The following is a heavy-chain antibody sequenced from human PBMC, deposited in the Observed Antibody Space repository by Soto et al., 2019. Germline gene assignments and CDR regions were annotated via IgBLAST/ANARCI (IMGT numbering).Heavy chain of an antibody. D-gene: IGHD4-4*01. CDR3: AKDIKHYSNYVFFY. V-gene: IGHV3-9*01. Sequence: GGSLRLSCAASGFTFDDYAMHWVRQAPGKGLEWVSGISWNSGSIGYADSVKGRFTISRDNAKNSLYLQMNSLRAEDTALYYCAKDIKHYSNYVFFYWAQGTLVTVSS. CDR1: GFTFDDYA. CDR2: ISWNSGSI. J-gene: IGHJ4*02.